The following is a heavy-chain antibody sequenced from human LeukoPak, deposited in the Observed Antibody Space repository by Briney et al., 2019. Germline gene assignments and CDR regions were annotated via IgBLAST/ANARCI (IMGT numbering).Heavy chain of an antibody. Sequence: PGGSLRLSCAASGFTFSSYAMHWVRQAPGKGLEWVAVISYDGSNKYYADSVKGRFTISRDNSKNTLYLQMSSLRAEDTAVYYCARRGHGYGSPFDYWGQGTLVTVSS. J-gene: IGHJ4*02. CDR2: ISYDGSNK. V-gene: IGHV3-30-3*01. D-gene: IGHD5-18*01. CDR1: GFTFSSYA. CDR3: ARRGHGYGSPFDY.